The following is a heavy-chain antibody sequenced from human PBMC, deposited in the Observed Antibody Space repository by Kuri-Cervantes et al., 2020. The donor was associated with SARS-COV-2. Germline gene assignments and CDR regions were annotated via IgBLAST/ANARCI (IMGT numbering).Heavy chain of an antibody. D-gene: IGHD6-6*01. CDR1: GYTFTGCY. CDR3: ARNPGASSSDYFDY. V-gene: IGHV1-2*02. CDR2: INPKSGGT. J-gene: IGHJ4*02. Sequence: ASVKVSCKASGYTFTGCYMHWVRQAPGQGLEWMGWINPKSGGTNYAQKFQGRVTMTRDTSISTAYMELSRLRSADTAVYYCARNPGASSSDYFDYWGQGTPVTVSS.